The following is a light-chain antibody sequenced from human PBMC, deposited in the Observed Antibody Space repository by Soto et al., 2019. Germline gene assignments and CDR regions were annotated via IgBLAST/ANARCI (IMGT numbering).Light chain of an antibody. Sequence: SEMTQSPYSLSASVGDRVTITCQASQDISNHLNWYQQKPGKAPRLLIYDASNLETGVPSRFSGSGSGTDFTVTISSLQPEDIATYYCQQYASFPITFGQATRLEI. CDR3: QQYASFPIT. V-gene: IGKV1-33*01. J-gene: IGKJ5*01. CDR2: DAS. CDR1: QDISNH.